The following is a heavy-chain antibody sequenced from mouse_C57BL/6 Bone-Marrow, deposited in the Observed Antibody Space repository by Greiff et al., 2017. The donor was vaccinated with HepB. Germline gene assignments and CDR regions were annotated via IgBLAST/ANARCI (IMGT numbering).Heavy chain of an antibody. D-gene: IGHD1-1*01. J-gene: IGHJ4*01. CDR2: ISNGGGST. Sequence: EVKLMESGEGLVKPGGSLKLSCAASGFTFSSYAMSWVRQTPEKRLEWVAYISNGGGSTYYPDTVKGRFTISRDNAKNTLYLQMSRLKSEDTAMYYCARAHYYGSSYAMDYWGQGTSVTVSS. CDR3: ARAHYYGSSYAMDY. CDR1: GFTFSSYA. V-gene: IGHV5-12*01.